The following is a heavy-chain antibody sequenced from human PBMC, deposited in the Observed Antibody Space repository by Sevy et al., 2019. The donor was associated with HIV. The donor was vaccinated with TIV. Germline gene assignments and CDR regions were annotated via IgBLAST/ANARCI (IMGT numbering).Heavy chain of an antibody. CDR3: ARGRLGELSFLGDAFDI. J-gene: IGHJ3*02. Sequence: SETLSLTCTVSGGSISSYYWSWIRQPPGKGLEWIGYIYYSGSTNYNPALKSRVTISVDTSKNQFSLKLSSVTAADTAVYYCARGRLGELSFLGDAFDIWGQRTMVTVSS. CDR1: GGSISSYY. V-gene: IGHV4-59*01. CDR2: IYYSGST. D-gene: IGHD3-16*02.